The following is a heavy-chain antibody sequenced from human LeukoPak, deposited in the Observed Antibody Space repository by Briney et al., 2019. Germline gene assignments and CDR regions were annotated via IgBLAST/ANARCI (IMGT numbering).Heavy chain of an antibody. Sequence: PETLSLTCTDPGDSISSYYWSWIRQPPGRGLEWIGYILYSGSTNYNPSLKSRVTISVDTSKHQFSLKLSSVTAADTAVYYCARDDGVAVFDPWGQGTLVTVSS. J-gene: IGHJ5*02. CDR2: ILYSGST. CDR1: GDSISSYY. CDR3: ARDDGVAVFDP. V-gene: IGHV4-59*01. D-gene: IGHD2-8*01.